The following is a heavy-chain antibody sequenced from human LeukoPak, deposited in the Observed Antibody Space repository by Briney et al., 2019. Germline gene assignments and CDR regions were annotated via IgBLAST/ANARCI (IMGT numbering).Heavy chain of an antibody. J-gene: IGHJ3*02. CDR1: GYTFTSYR. D-gene: IGHD1-26*01. V-gene: IGHV1-18*01. Sequence: GASVKVSCKASGYTFTSYRISWVRQAPGQGLEWMGWISAYNGNTNYAQKLQGRVTMTTDTSTSTAYMELRSLRSDDTAVYYCARENRSYNRDAFDIWGQGTMVTVSS. CDR2: ISAYNGNT. CDR3: ARENRSYNRDAFDI.